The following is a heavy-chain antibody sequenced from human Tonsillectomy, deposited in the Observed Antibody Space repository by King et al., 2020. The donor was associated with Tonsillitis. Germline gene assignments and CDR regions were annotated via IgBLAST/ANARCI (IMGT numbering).Heavy chain of an antibody. Sequence: QLQESGPGLVKPSETLSLTCTVSGGSISSYYWSWIRQPPGKGLEWIGYNYYSGSTNYNPSLKSRVTISVDTSKNQFSLKLSSVTAADTAVYYCARLRSVRTNYYYYYGMDVWGQGTTVTVSS. D-gene: IGHD2-2*01. CDR3: ARLRSVRTNYYYYYGMDV. J-gene: IGHJ6*02. CDR1: GGSISSYY. CDR2: NYYSGST. V-gene: IGHV4-59*08.